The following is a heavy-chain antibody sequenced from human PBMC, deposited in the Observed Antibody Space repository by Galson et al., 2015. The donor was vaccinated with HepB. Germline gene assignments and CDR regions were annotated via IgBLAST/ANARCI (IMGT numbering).Heavy chain of an antibody. CDR2: INTNTGNP. D-gene: IGHD3-22*01. CDR1: GYIFTNYA. CDR3: ASSAVVYDSSNMDYYYYYMDV. V-gene: IGHV7-4-1*02. J-gene: IGHJ6*03. Sequence: SVKVSCKASGYIFTNYAMNWVRQAPGQGLEWMGWINTNTGNPTYAQGFRGRFVFSLDTSVSKAYLQISSLKDEDTAGYYCASSAVVYDSSNMDYYYYYMDVLDKGTTVTVSS.